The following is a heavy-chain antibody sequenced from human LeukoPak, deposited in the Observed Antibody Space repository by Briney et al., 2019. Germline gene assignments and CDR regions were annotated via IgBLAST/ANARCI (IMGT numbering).Heavy chain of an antibody. J-gene: IGHJ4*02. Sequence: SVKVSCKASGYTFTSFGISWVRQAPGQGLEWMGGIIPIFGTANYAQKFQGRVTITADESTSTAYMELSSLRSEDTAVYYCARGKDDSSGYYPYWGQGTLVTVSS. CDR2: IIPIFGTA. V-gene: IGHV1-69*13. CDR3: ARGKDDSSGYYPY. D-gene: IGHD3-22*01. CDR1: GYTFTSFG.